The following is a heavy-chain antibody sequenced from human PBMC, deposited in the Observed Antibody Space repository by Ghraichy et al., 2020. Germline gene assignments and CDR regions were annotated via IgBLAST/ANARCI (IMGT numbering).Heavy chain of an antibody. CDR3: ARLNWNYILGYFYGVDV. Sequence: GESLNISCKGSGYSFTSLTTYWVGWVRQMPGKGLEWMGIIYPGDSDTRYSPSFQGLVTISADKSINTAYLQWSSLKASDTAMYYCARLNWNYILGYFYGVDVWGQGTTVIVSS. J-gene: IGHJ6*02. CDR1: GYSFTSLTTYW. V-gene: IGHV5-51*01. D-gene: IGHD1-7*01. CDR2: IYPGDSDT.